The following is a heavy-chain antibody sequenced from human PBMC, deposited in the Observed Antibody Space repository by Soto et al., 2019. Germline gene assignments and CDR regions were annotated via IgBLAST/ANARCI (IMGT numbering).Heavy chain of an antibody. CDR3: ARIRLQVVAPDY. D-gene: IGHD2-2*01. CDR2: IDWDDDK. V-gene: IGHV2-70*11. CDR1: GFSLSTSGMC. Sequence: SGPTLVNPTQTLTLTCTFSGFSLSTSGMCVSWIRQPPGKALEWLARIDWDDDKYYSTSLKTRLTISKDTSKNQVVLTMTNMDPVDTATYYCARIRLQVVAPDYWGQGTLVTVSS. J-gene: IGHJ4*02.